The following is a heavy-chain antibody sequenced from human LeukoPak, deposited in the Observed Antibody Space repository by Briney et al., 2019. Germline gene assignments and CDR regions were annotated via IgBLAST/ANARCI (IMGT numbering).Heavy chain of an antibody. J-gene: IGHJ5*02. V-gene: IGHV3-23*01. CDR3: ARDATVSMITFGGSALNWFDP. D-gene: IGHD3-16*01. CDR1: RFTFSSYA. Sequence: GGSLRLSCAASRFTFSSYAMSWVRQAPGKGLEWVSVISATDGSTYYADSVKGRFTISRDNAKNSLYLQMNSLRAEDTAVYYCARDATVSMITFGGSALNWFDPWGQGTLVTVSP. CDR2: ISATDGST.